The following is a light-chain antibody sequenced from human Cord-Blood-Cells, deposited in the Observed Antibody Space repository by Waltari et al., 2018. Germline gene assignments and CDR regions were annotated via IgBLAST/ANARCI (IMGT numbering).Light chain of an antibody. CDR1: SSDVGSYNP. V-gene: IGLV2-23*01. J-gene: IGLJ2*01. CDR2: EGS. Sequence: QSALTQPASVSGSPGQSITISCTGTSSDVGSYNPVSWYQQHPGKAPKLMIYEGSKRPSGVSNRFSGSKSGNTASLTISGLQAEDEADYYCCSYAGSSTLGVFGGGTKLTVL. CDR3: CSYAGSSTLGV.